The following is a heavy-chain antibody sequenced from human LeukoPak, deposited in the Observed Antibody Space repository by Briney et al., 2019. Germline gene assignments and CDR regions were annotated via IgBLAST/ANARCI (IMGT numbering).Heavy chain of an antibody. CDR1: GFTFSSYG. D-gene: IGHD3-9*01. CDR2: IRYDGSNK. V-gene: IGHV3-30*02. J-gene: IGHJ4*02. CDR3: AKGLRYFDWLLH. Sequence: GGSLRLSCAASGFTFSSYGMHWVRQAPGKGLEWVAFIRYDGSNKYYADPVKGRFTISRDNSKNTLYLQMNSLRAEDTAVYYCAKGLRYFDWLLHWGQGTLVTVSS.